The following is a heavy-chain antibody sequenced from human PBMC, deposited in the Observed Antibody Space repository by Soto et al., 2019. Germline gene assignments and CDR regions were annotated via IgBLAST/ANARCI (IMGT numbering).Heavy chain of an antibody. CDR1: GFTFSSYA. CDR2: ISGSGGST. CDR3: ATDQNYDFWSGPPA. D-gene: IGHD3-3*01. Sequence: PGGSLRLSCAASGFTFSSYAMHWVRQAPGKGLEWVSAISGSGGSTYYADSVKGRFTISRDNSKNTLYLQMSSLRAEDTAVYFCATDQNYDFWSGPPAGGQGTLVTVSS. V-gene: IGHV3-23*01. J-gene: IGHJ4*02.